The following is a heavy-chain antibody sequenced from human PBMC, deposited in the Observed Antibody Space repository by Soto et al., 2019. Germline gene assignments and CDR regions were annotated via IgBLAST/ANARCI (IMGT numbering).Heavy chain of an antibody. CDR1: GFTFSSYG. Sequence: QVQLVESGGGVVQPGRSLRLSCAASGFTFSSYGMHWVRQAPGKGLEWEAVIWYDGSNKYYADSVKGRFTISRDNSKNPLYLQMNSRRAEDKAVYYCARDTARAMVRIYYGMDVWGQGTTVTVSS. D-gene: IGHD3-10*01. CDR3: ARDTARAMVRIYYGMDV. V-gene: IGHV3-33*01. J-gene: IGHJ6*02. CDR2: IWYDGSNK.